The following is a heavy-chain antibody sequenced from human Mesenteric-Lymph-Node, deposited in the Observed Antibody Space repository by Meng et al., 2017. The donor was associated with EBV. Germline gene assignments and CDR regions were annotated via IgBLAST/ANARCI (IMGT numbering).Heavy chain of an antibody. J-gene: IGHJ4*02. CDR1: GFIFSRYW. CDR3: AKGERPFDY. V-gene: IGHV3-74*01. Sequence: DVQLVESGGGLVQPGGSLRLSCAASGFIFSRYWMHWVRQVPGKGLVWVSRINTDGSRTSYADSVKDRFTVSRDNAKNTLYLQMNSLRAEDTAVYYCAKGERPFDYWGQGTLVTVSS. CDR2: INTDGSRT. D-gene: IGHD1-1*01.